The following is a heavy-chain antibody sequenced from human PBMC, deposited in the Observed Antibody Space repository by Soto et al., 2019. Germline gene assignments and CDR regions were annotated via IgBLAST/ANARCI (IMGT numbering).Heavy chain of an antibody. D-gene: IGHD6-13*01. CDR2: ISWNSGTI. Sequence: PGRSLRLSCASSGFTFDDYAMHWVRQAPGKGLEWVSGISWNSGTIVYADSVKGRFTISRDNAKNSLYLQMNSLRGEDTALYYCAKDMRGGSSSSRYYYGLDVWGQGTTVTVSS. J-gene: IGHJ6*02. CDR3: AKDMRGGSSSSRYYYGLDV. V-gene: IGHV3-9*01. CDR1: GFTFDDYA.